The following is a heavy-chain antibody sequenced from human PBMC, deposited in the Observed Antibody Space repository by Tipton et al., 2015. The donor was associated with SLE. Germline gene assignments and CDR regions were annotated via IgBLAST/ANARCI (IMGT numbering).Heavy chain of an antibody. J-gene: IGHJ3*02. Sequence: LSLTCAVYGGSFSSYSMNWVRQAPGKGLEWVSSISSSSSYIYYADSVKGRFTISRDNAKNSLYLQMNSLRAEDTAVYYCAKGLEQWLGDAFDIWGQGTMVTVSS. V-gene: IGHV3-21*01. CDR1: GGSFSSYS. CDR3: AKGLEQWLGDAFDI. CDR2: ISSSSSYI. D-gene: IGHD6-19*01.